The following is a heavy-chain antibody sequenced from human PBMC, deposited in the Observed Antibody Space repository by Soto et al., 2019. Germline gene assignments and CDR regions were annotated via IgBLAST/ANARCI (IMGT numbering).Heavy chain of an antibody. CDR2: ISAYNGNT. V-gene: IGHV1-18*01. Sequence: ASVKVSCKASGYTFTSYGISWVRQAPGQGLEWMGWISAYNGNTNYAQKLQGRVTMTTDTSTSTAYMELRSLRSDDTAVYYCARWGSSWFHPHGAFDIWGQGTMVTVSS. D-gene: IGHD6-13*01. J-gene: IGHJ3*02. CDR3: ARWGSSWFHPHGAFDI. CDR1: GYTFTSYG.